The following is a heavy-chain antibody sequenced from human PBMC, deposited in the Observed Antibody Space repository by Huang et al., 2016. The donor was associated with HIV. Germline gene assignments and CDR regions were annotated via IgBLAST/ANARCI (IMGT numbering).Heavy chain of an antibody. CDR2: LSGGGGST. CDR3: ANSSAWYTPYYFDY. D-gene: IGHD6-19*01. V-gene: IGHV3-23*01. Sequence: APGQGLEWVSGLSGGGGSTYYADSVKGRFTISRDNSKNTLYLQMNSLRAEDTAVYFCANSSAWYTPYYFDYWGQGTLVTVSS. J-gene: IGHJ4*02.